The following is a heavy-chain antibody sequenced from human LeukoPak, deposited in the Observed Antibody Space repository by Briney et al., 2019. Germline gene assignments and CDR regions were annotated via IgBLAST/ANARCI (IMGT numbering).Heavy chain of an antibody. J-gene: IGHJ6*02. D-gene: IGHD6-13*01. Sequence: SETLSLTCTVSGGSISSYYWSWIRQPPGKGLEWIGYIYYSGSTNYNPSLKSRVTISVDTSKNQFSLKLSSVTAADTAVHYCARDDRSQQLGGGYYYYGMDVWGQGTTVTVSS. V-gene: IGHV4-59*01. CDR1: GGSISSYY. CDR2: IYYSGST. CDR3: ARDDRSQQLGGGYYYYGMDV.